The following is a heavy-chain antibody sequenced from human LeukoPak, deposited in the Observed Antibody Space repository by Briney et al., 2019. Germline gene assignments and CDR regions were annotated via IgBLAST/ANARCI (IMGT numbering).Heavy chain of an antibody. CDR2: IYTSGST. CDR3: ARDGREGATRYYYYYMDV. D-gene: IGHD1-26*01. CDR1: GGSISSYY. J-gene: IGHJ6*03. Sequence: SETLSLTCTVSGGSISSYYWSWIRQPAGKGLEWIGRIYTSGSTNYNPSLKSRVTMSVDTSKNQFSLKLSSVTAADTAVYYCARDGREGATRYYYYYMDVWGKGTTVTVSS. V-gene: IGHV4-4*07.